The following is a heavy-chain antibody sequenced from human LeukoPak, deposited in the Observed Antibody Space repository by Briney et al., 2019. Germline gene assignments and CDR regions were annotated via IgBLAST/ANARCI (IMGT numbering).Heavy chain of an antibody. J-gene: IGHJ4*02. CDR2: IWYDGSNK. CDR1: GFTFSIYG. V-gene: IGHV3-33*06. Sequence: PGRSLRLSCAASGFTFSIYGMHGVPEAPGGGVEWVAVIWYDGSNKYYADSVRGGFTISRDNSKNTMYLQMNSLRAEDTAVYYCAKDGEQWLNEGYFDYWGQGTLVTVSS. D-gene: IGHD6-19*01. CDR3: AKDGEQWLNEGYFDY.